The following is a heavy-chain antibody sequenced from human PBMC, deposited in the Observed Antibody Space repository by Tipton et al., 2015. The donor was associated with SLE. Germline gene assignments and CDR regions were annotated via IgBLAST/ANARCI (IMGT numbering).Heavy chain of an antibody. Sequence: SLRLSCAASGFTFSNAWMTWVRQAPGKGLEWVSSISSSSSYIHHADSVKGRFTISRDSAKNSLYLQMNSLRAEDTAVYYCARDRGYSGYDPPGYFDYWGQGTLVTVSS. V-gene: IGHV3-21*01. CDR1: GFTFSNAW. D-gene: IGHD5-12*01. CDR3: ARDRGYSGYDPPGYFDY. J-gene: IGHJ4*02. CDR2: ISSSSSYI.